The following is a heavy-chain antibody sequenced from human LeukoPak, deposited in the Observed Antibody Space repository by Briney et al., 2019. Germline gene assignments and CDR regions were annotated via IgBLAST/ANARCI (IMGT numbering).Heavy chain of an antibody. V-gene: IGHV1-18*01. CDR2: IGSDAGDT. D-gene: IGHD3-22*01. J-gene: IGHJ5*01. CDR1: TSY. Sequence: GASVKVSCKATSYISWVRQAPGQGLEWMGWIGSDAGDTYYAQKFQGRVTVTTDTSSSTAYMELRSLRSDATAVYYCARDFWNFDDSRGYYRDFASWGQGTLVTVSS. CDR3: ARDFWNFDDSRGYYRDFAS.